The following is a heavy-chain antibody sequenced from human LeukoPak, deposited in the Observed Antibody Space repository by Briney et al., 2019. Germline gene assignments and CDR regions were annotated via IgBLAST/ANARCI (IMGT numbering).Heavy chain of an antibody. V-gene: IGHV4-39*02. J-gene: IGHJ4*02. Sequence: PSETLSLTCTVSSGSISSSSYYWGWIRQPPGKGLEWIGSLYYTGSTYYNPSLKSRVTISVDMSKSHFSLKLNSVTAADTAVYYCARLDLSNYDSSTFWGQGTLVTVSS. CDR1: SGSISSSSYY. CDR2: LYYTGST. CDR3: ARLDLSNYDSSTF. D-gene: IGHD3-22*01.